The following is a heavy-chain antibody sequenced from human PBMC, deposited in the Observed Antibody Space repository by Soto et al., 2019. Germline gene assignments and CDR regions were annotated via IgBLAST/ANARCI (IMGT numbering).Heavy chain of an antibody. D-gene: IGHD6-6*01. CDR1: GFTFSSYS. V-gene: IGHV3-48*02. CDR3: ARDGHSSSGDYYYGMDV. CDR2: ISSSSSTI. Sequence: GGSLRLSCAASGFTFSSYSMNWVRQAPGKGLEWVSYISSSSSTIYYADSVKGRFTISRDNAKNSLYLQMNSLRDEDTAVYYCARDGHSSSGDYYYGMDVWGQGTTVTVSS. J-gene: IGHJ6*02.